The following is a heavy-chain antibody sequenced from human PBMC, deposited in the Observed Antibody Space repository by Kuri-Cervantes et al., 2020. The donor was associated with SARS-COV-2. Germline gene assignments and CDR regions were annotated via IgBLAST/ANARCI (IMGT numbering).Heavy chain of an antibody. CDR1: GFTFSSYA. CDR2: ISGGGGST. D-gene: IGHD6-13*01. J-gene: IGHJ5*02. Sequence: GGSLKISCAASGFTFSSYAMSWVRQAPGKGLEWVSAISGGGGSTYYADSVKGRFTISRDNSKNTLYLQMNSLRAEDTAVYYCAKVQQLGSSWYWFDPWGQGTLVTVSS. CDR3: AKVQQLGSSWYWFDP. V-gene: IGHV3-23*01.